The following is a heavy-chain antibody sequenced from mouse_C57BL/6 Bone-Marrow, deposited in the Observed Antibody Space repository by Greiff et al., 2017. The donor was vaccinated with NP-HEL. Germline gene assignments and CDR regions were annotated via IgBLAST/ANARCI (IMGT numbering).Heavy chain of an antibody. V-gene: IGHV1-4*01. CDR2: INPSSGYT. D-gene: IGHD4-1*01. CDR3: ARPLLGRGFAY. J-gene: IGHJ3*01. Sequence: QVQLQQSGAELARPGASVKMSCKASGYTFTSYTMHWVKQRPGQGLEWIGYINPSSGYTKYNQKFKVKATLTADKSSSTAYMQLSSLTSEDSAVYYCARPLLGRGFAYWGQGTLVTVSA. CDR1: GYTFTSYT.